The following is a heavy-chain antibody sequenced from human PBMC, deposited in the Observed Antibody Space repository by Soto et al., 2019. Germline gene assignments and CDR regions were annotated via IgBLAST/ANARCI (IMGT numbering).Heavy chain of an antibody. V-gene: IGHV1-18*04. CDR1: CYTFTHYG. CDR3: ASRDPGTSVDY. Sequence: GASVKVSCKASCYTFTHYGFSWVRQAPGQGLEWMAWTSADNGDTNYAPKLQGRVTLTTDTSTGTAYMELRSLRSDDTAVYYCASRDPGTSVDYWGQGTLVTVSS. D-gene: IGHD1-7*01. CDR2: TSADNGDT. J-gene: IGHJ4*02.